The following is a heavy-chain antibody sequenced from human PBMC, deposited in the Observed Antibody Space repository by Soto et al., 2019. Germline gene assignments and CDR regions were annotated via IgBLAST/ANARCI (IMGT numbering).Heavy chain of an antibody. CDR1: GGTFSSYA. CDR2: IIPIFGTA. V-gene: IGHV1-69*01. CDR3: AGDIAVTRGAYGMDV. J-gene: IGHJ6*02. Sequence: QVQLVQSGAEVKKPGSSVNVSCKASGGTFSSYAISWVRQAPGQGLEWMGGIIPIFGTANYAQKFQGRVTITADESTSTAHMGLSSLRSEDTAVYYCAGDIAVTRGAYGMDVWGQGTTVTVSS. D-gene: IGHD4-17*01.